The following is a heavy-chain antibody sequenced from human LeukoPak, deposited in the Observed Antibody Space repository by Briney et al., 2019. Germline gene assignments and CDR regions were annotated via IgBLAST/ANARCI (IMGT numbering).Heavy chain of an antibody. CDR2: ISYDGSNK. CDR1: GFTFSSYA. D-gene: IGHD6-19*01. J-gene: IGHJ3*02. Sequence: SGGSLRLSCAASGFTFSSYAVHWVRQAPGKGLEWVAVISYDGSNKYYADSVKGRLTISRDNSKNTLYLQMNSLRAEDTAVYYCARVSGGGAFDIWGQGTTVTVSS. CDR3: ARVSGGGAFDI. V-gene: IGHV3-30*04.